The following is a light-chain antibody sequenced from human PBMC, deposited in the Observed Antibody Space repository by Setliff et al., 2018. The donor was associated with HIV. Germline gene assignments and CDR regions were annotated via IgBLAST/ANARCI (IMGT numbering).Light chain of an antibody. Sequence: QSALTQPASVSGSPGQSITISCTGTSSDVGTYNFASWYQQHPGKGPKLMIYDVSNRPSGVSNRFSGSKSGNTASLTISGLQAADEADYYCSSYTSSTPLYVFGTGTKVTVL. CDR1: SSDVGTYNF. J-gene: IGLJ1*01. V-gene: IGLV2-14*03. CDR3: SSYTSSTPLYV. CDR2: DVS.